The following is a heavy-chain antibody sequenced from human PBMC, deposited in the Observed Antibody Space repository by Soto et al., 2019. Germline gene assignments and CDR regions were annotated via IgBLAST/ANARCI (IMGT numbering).Heavy chain of an antibody. J-gene: IGHJ5*02. CDR1: GFSFSGSW. CDR3: ARDGCSGSNCLNWFDP. CDR2: ISPDGSGE. Sequence: PGGSLRLSCEASGFSFSGSWMTWVRQAPGRGLEWLAKISPDGSGEHYVDSVKGRFIISRDNARSSLFFQMNSLRAEDTAVYYCARDGCSGSNCLNWFDPWGQGTLVTVS. V-gene: IGHV3-7*01. D-gene: IGHD2-15*01.